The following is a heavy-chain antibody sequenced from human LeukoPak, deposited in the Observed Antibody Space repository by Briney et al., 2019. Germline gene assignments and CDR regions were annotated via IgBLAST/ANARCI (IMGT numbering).Heavy chain of an antibody. J-gene: IGHJ6*02. CDR1: GGSISNGGFY. CDR2: IRYTGST. Sequence: SEALSLTCTVSGGSISNGGFYWSWIRQHPGKGLEWVGFIRYTGSTYYSPSLKSRVTISVDTSNNRFSLRLSSVTAADTAVYYCARDSLSSSDVWGQGTTVTVSS. CDR3: ARDSLSSSDV. D-gene: IGHD6-19*01. V-gene: IGHV4-31*03.